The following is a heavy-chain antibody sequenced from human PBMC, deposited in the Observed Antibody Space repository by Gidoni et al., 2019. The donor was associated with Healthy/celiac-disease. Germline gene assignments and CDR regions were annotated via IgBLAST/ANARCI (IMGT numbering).Heavy chain of an antibody. V-gene: IGHV4-39*01. CDR3: ARHVMATVTGNWFDP. J-gene: IGHJ5*02. Sequence: HLQLLESCPGLVKPSETLSLTCTFSGGSIRSSSHYWGWLRQPPGKGLEWIGSIYYSGRTYYNPSLKSRVTISVDTSKNQFSLKLSSVTAADTAVYYCARHVMATVTGNWFDPWGQGTLVTVSS. D-gene: IGHD4-17*01. CDR2: IYYSGRT. CDR1: GGSIRSSSHY.